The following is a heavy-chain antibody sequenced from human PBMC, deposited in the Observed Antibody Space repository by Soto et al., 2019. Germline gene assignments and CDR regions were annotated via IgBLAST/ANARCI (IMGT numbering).Heavy chain of an antibody. CDR3: ARDPYGDYATGDY. CDR1: SGDISGRGNN. V-gene: IGHV4-30-4*01. J-gene: IGHJ4*02. CDR2: IYYSGST. Sequence: LYRVGDVSSGDISGRGNNWNEIGQPPGKGLEWIGYIYYSGSTYYNPSLKSRVTISVDTSKNQFSLKLSSVTAADTAVYYCARDPYGDYATGDYWGQGTLVTVSS. D-gene: IGHD4-17*01.